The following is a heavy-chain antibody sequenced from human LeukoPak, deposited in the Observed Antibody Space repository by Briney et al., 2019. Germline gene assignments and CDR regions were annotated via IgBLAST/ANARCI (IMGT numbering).Heavy chain of an antibody. V-gene: IGHV4-34*01. CDR3: ASTPNRYCSGGSCYWFWFDP. CDR2: INHSGST. CDR1: GGSFSGYY. D-gene: IGHD2-15*01. Sequence: PSETLSLTCAVYGGSFSGYYWSWIRQPPGKGLEWIGEINHSGSTNYNPSLKSRVTISVDTSKNQFSLKLSSVTPADTAVYYCASTPNRYCSGGSCYWFWFDPWGQGTLVTVSS. J-gene: IGHJ5*02.